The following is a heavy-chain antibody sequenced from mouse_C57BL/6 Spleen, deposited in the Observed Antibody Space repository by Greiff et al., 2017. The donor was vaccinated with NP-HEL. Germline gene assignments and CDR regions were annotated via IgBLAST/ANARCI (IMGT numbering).Heavy chain of an antibody. CDR2: IYPGDGDT. J-gene: IGHJ4*01. CDR3: ARWDDGYGGYSMDY. D-gene: IGHD2-3*01. Sequence: VQLQQSGAELVKPGASVKISCKASGYAFSSYWMNWVKQRPGKGLEWIGQIYPGDGDTKYNGKFKGKATLTADKYSSTAYMKLSSLTSEDSAVYFFARWDDGYGGYSMDYWGQGTSVTVSS. V-gene: IGHV1-80*01. CDR1: GYAFSSYW.